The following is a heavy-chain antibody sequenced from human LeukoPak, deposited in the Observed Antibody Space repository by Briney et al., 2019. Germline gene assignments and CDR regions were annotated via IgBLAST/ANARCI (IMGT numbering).Heavy chain of an antibody. D-gene: IGHD6-19*01. CDR3: ARDTLPYSSGWYGVDY. CDR1: GFTFSNYV. CDR2: INPSGGTT. V-gene: IGHV3-23*01. Sequence: PGGSLRLSFAASGFTFSNYVMTWVRQAPGKGLEWVSIINPSGGTTYYADSVKGRFTISRDNSKNTLYLQMNSLRAEDTAVYYCARDTLPYSSGWYGVDYWGQGTLVTVSS. J-gene: IGHJ4*02.